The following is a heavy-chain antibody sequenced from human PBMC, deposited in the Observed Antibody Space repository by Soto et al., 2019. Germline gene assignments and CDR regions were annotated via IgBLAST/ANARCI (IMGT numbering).Heavy chain of an antibody. CDR1: GGSFSGYY. CDR2: INHSGST. V-gene: IGHV4-34*01. J-gene: IGHJ3*02. D-gene: IGHD6-6*01. Sequence: TSETLSLTCAVYGGSFSGYYWSWTRQPPGKGLEWIGEINHSGSTNYNPSLKSRVTISVDTSKNQFSLKLSSVTAADTAVYYCARGSKYRVAFDIWGQGTMVTVS. CDR3: ARGSKYRVAFDI.